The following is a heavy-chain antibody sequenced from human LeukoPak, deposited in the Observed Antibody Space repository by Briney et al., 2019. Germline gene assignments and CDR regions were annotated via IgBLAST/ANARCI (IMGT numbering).Heavy chain of an antibody. CDR2: ISGSGGST. CDR1: GLTFSTYG. Sequence: GGSLRLSCAASGLTFSTYGMSWVRQAPGKGLEWVSVISGSGGSTYYADSVKGRFTISRDNSKNTLYLQMNSLRAEDTAVYYCARERKDTAMANDYWGQGTLVTVSS. J-gene: IGHJ4*02. V-gene: IGHV3-23*01. D-gene: IGHD5-18*01. CDR3: ARERKDTAMANDY.